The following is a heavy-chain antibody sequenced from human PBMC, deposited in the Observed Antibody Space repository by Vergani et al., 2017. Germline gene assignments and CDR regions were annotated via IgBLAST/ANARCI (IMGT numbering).Heavy chain of an antibody. CDR3: ARWGNEKRLDS. Sequence: QVQLVESEGGVVQPWRSLTLSCVASGFTFSSHGMHWVRQAPGKGLEWVAVIWYDGSNKYYGDSVKGRFTISRDNSKNTLYLQMNSLRVEDTAVYYCARWGNEKRLDSWGKGTLLTVS. J-gene: IGHJ5*01. D-gene: IGHD1-1*01. CDR1: GFTFSSHG. V-gene: IGHV3-33*01. CDR2: IWYDGSNK.